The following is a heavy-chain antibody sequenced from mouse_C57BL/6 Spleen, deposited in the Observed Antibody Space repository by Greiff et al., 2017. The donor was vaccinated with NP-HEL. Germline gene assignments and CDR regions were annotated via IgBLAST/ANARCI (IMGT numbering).Heavy chain of an antibody. Sequence: EVQVVESGGDLVKPGGSLKLSCAASGFTFSSYGMSWVRQTPDKRLEWVATISSGGSYTYYPDSVKGRFTISRDNAKNTLYLQMSSLKSEDTAMYYCASPLSTMVTTGFAYWGQGTLVTVSA. D-gene: IGHD2-2*01. CDR2: ISSGGSYT. CDR3: ASPLSTMVTTGFAY. V-gene: IGHV5-6*01. J-gene: IGHJ3*01. CDR1: GFTFSSYG.